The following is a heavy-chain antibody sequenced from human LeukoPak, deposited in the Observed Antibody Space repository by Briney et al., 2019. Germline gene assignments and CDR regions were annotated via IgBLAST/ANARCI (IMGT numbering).Heavy chain of an antibody. CDR2: ISRNSTYI. CDR3: ASDEGHYFDY. V-gene: IGHV3-21*01. CDR1: GFTFSSYI. Sequence: PGGSLRLSCAASGFTFSSYIMNWVRQAPGKGLEWVASISRNSTYIHYADSVKGRFTISRDNARNSLFLQMNSLRAEDTAIYYCASDEGHYFDYWGQGTLVTVSS. J-gene: IGHJ4*02.